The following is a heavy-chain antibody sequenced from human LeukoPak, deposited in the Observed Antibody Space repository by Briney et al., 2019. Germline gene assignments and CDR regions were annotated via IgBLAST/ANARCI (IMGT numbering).Heavy chain of an antibody. CDR2: TYPDDSDT. J-gene: IGHJ6*02. V-gene: IGHV5-51*01. CDR3: ARHVHGGYYDGMDV. CDR1: DXSFTNYW. Sequence: GESLRISCKGSDXSFTNYWIGWVRQMPGKGLEWMGVTYPDDSDTRYSPSFRGHVTISADKSISTAYLQWSSLKASDTAMYYCARHVHGGYYDGMDVWGQGTPVTVSS. D-gene: IGHD3-10*01.